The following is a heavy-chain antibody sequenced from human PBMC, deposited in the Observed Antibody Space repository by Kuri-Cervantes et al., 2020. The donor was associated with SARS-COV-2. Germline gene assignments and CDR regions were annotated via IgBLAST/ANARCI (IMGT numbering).Heavy chain of an antibody. J-gene: IGHJ6*03. CDR3: AKALEGGATSLYYYYYYMDV. Sequence: GESLKISCAASGFTFSSYAMHWVRQAPGKGLEWVAVISYDGSNKYYADSVKGRFTTSRDNAKNLLYLQMNSLRADDTAVYYCAKALEGGATSLYYYYYYMDVWGKGTTVTVSS. CDR1: GFTFSSYA. CDR2: ISYDGSNK. D-gene: IGHD1-26*01. V-gene: IGHV3-30-3*01.